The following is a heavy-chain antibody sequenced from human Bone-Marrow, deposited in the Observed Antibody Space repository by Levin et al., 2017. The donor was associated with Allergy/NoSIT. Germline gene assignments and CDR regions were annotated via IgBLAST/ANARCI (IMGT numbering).Heavy chain of an antibody. J-gene: IGHJ4*02. CDR2: ISHSGTT. D-gene: IGHD3-3*02. CDR1: GVSNSGRTYY. Sequence: SQTLSLTCSVSGVSNSGRTYYWGWIRQPPGKGLEWIGSISHSGTTYYNPSLKSRLTMSVDPSSNQFSLKLTSVSAADSAVYYCLLANGWRKDFDYWGQGALVTVSS. CDR3: LLANGWRKDFDY. V-gene: IGHV4-39*01.